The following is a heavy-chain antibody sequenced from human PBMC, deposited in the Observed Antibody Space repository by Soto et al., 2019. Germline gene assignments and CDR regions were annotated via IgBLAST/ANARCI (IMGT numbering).Heavy chain of an antibody. CDR1: GGTFSSYA. CDR3: ANFPGGSWQYFDY. Sequence: QVQLVQSGAEVKKPGSSVKVSCKASGGTFSSYAISWVRQAPGQGLEWMGGIIPIFGTANYPEKFQGRVTITAEESTSQDYMELGSLRSEETAVYYCANFPGGSWQYFDYWGQGNLVTVSS. V-gene: IGHV1-69*01. D-gene: IGHD1-26*01. CDR2: IIPIFGTA. J-gene: IGHJ4*02.